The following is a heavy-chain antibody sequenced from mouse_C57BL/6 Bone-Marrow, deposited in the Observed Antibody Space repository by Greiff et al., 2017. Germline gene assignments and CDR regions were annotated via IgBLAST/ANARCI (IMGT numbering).Heavy chain of an antibody. CDR2: IDPENGDT. V-gene: IGHV14-4*01. Sequence: EVQLQQSGAELVRPGASVKLSCTASGFNIKDDYMHWVKQRPEQGLEWIGWIDPENGDTEYASKFQGKATITADTSSNTAYLQLSSLTSEDTAVYYWTSGYDDYWGQGTTLTVSS. CDR1: GFNIKDDY. D-gene: IGHD2-2*01. CDR3: TSGYDDY. J-gene: IGHJ2*01.